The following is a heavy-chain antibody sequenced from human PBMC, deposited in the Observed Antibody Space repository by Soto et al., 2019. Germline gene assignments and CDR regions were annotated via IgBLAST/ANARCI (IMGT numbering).Heavy chain of an antibody. J-gene: IGHJ4*02. CDR3: GSGSSSWSFDY. Sequence: PSETLSLTCTVSGGSISSYYWSWIRQPPGKGLEWIGYIYYSGSTNYNPSLKSRVTISVDTSKNQFSLKLSSVTAADTAVYYCGSGSSSWSFDYWGQGTLVTV. D-gene: IGHD6-13*01. CDR2: IYYSGST. V-gene: IGHV4-59*01. CDR1: GGSISSYY.